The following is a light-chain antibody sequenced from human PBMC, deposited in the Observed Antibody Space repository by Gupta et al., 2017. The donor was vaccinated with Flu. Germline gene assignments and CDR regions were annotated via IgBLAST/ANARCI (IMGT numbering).Light chain of an antibody. Sequence: PSSLSASVGDRVTITCRASQSISSWLAWYQQKPGQAPKLLIYKASNLKSGVPSRFSGRGSGTEFTLTISSLQPDDFATYYCQQYNSYSWTFGQGTKVEIK. CDR1: QSISSW. V-gene: IGKV1-5*03. CDR2: KAS. J-gene: IGKJ1*01. CDR3: QQYNSYSWT.